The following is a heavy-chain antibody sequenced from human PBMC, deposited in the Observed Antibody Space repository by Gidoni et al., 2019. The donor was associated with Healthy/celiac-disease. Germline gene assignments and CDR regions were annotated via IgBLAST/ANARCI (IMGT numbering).Heavy chain of an antibody. V-gene: IGHV4-39*01. J-gene: IGHJ4*02. D-gene: IGHD3-22*01. CDR2: IYYSGRT. CDR3: ARQITMIVFDY. CDR1: GCSISSSRYD. Sequence: QLQLQESGPGLVNPSETLSLTCTVSGCSISSSRYDWGWIRQPPGKGLDLIGIIYYSGRTYYNPSLKSRVTISVDTSKNQFSLKLSSVTAADTAVYYCARQITMIVFDYWGQGTLVTVSS.